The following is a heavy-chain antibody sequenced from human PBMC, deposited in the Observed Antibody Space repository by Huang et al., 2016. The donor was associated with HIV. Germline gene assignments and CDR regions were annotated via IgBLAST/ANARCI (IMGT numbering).Heavy chain of an antibody. CDR3: AREIMISFGGPFDP. D-gene: IGHD3-16*01. CDR2: INHLGTT. Sequence: QVQLHQWGAGLLKPSETLSLPCAVYGGSFSSYYWNLIRQSPGKGLEWIGQINHLGTTTYSPFLKSRVTMSVDTSKNQFSLKLNAVTAADTAVYYCAREIMISFGGPFDPWGQGTLVTVSS. CDR1: GGSFSSYY. V-gene: IGHV4-34*01. J-gene: IGHJ5*02.